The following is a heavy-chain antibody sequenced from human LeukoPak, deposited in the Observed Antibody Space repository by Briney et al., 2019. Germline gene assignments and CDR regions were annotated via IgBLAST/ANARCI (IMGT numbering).Heavy chain of an antibody. J-gene: IGHJ4*02. CDR2: ISSSGGTI. D-gene: IGHD4-23*01. Sequence: PGGSLRLSCAVSGLAFSSYEMTWVRQAPGKGLEWVSYISSSGGTIYYADSVRGRFTISRDNAKNSLYLQMNSLRAEETAVYYCARGWRWLDYWGQGTLVTVSS. V-gene: IGHV3-48*03. CDR1: GLAFSSYE. CDR3: ARGWRWLDY.